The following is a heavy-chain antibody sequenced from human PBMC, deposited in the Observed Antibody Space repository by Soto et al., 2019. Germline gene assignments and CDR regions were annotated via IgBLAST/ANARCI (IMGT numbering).Heavy chain of an antibody. J-gene: IGHJ4*02. CDR3: AKEMGDGWSELDY. Sequence: GGSLRLSCAASGFTFSSYAMSWVRQAPGKGLEWVSAVSGSGGSTYYADSVKGRFTISRDNSKTTLYLQMNSLRAEDTAVYYCAKEMGDGWSELDYWGQGTLVTVSS. V-gene: IGHV3-23*01. D-gene: IGHD6-19*01. CDR2: VSGSGGST. CDR1: GFTFSSYA.